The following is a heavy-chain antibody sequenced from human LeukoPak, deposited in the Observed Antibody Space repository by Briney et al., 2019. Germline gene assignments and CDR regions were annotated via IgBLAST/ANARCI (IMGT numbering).Heavy chain of an antibody. CDR1: RFAFKNYG. CDR3: ARDRNWASQSWYLDL. Sequence: PGGSLRLSCAASRFAFKNYGMHWVRQAPGKGLGWVAVIWYDGSDQRLIDSVKGRFTVSRDNSKNTLWLQMNSLRAEDTAVYYCARDRNWASQSWYLDLWGRGTLVTVSS. V-gene: IGHV3-33*01. CDR2: IWYDGSDQ. D-gene: IGHD7-27*01. J-gene: IGHJ2*01.